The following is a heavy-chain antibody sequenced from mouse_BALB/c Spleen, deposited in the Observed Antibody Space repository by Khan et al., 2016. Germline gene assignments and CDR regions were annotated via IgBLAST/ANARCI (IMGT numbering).Heavy chain of an antibody. D-gene: IGHD2-1*01. V-gene: IGHV6-6*01. CDR2: IRSRAYNHAI. J-gene: IGHJ4*01. Sequence: EVKLEESGGGLVQPGGSMKLSCAASGFTFNDAWMDWVRPSPEKGLDCVAEIRSRAYNHAIYYAESVTGRFSISRNDSESSVYLQINSRRPNDTDIHYCLYDCNYSYAMHYWGHGTSITVSS. CDR1: GFTFNDAW. CDR3: LYDCNYSYAMHY.